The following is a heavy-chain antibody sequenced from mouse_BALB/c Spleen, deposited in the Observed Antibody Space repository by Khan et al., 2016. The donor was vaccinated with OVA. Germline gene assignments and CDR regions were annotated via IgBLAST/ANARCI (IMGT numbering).Heavy chain of an antibody. CDR3: TRLAYYYDSEGFAY. Sequence: EVQLVESGGDLVKPGGSLKLSCAVSGFTFSTYGMSWVRQTPDKRLEWVATVSTGGSYTYYPDSVQGRFTISRDNAKNTLYLQMSGLKSEDTAMFYCTRLAYYYDSEGFAYWGQGTLVTVSA. CDR2: VSTGGSYT. J-gene: IGHJ3*01. CDR1: GFTFSTYG. D-gene: IGHD1-1*01. V-gene: IGHV5-6*01.